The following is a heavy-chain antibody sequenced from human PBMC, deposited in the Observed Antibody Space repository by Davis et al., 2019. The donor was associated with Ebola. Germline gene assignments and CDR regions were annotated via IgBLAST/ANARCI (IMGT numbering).Heavy chain of an antibody. V-gene: IGHV1-2*06. CDR3: AMTTVTAVDGIFYFDN. CDR2: INPNSGGT. D-gene: IGHD4-17*01. Sequence: ASVKVSCKASGYTFTSYGISWVRQAPGQGFEWMGRINPNSGGTNYAQKFQDRVTMTRDTSITTAYMELSRLRYDDTAVYYCAMTTVTAVDGIFYFDNWGQGTLITVS. J-gene: IGHJ4*02. CDR1: GYTFTSYG.